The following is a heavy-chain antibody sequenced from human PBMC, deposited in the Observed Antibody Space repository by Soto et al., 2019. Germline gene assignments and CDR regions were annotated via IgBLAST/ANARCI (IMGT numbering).Heavy chain of an antibody. CDR2: IWYDGSNK. CDR3: ARDGGITIAAAGSSLDY. J-gene: IGHJ4*02. CDR1: GFTFSSYG. D-gene: IGHD6-13*01. V-gene: IGHV3-33*01. Sequence: QVQLVESGGGVVQPGRSLRLSCAASGFTFSSYGMHWVRQAPGKGLEWVAVIWYDGSNKYYADSVKGRFTISRDNSKNTLYLEMNSLRAEDTAVYYCARDGGITIAAAGSSLDYWGQGTLVTVSS.